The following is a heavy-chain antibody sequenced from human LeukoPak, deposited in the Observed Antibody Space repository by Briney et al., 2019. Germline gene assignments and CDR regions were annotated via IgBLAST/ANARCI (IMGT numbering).Heavy chain of an antibody. CDR1: GGSISSYY. D-gene: IGHD6-19*01. CDR3: AREAVSGWYDYFDS. CDR2: IYYSGST. Sequence: SETLSLTCTVSGGSISSYYWSWIRQPPGKGLEWIGYIYYSGSTNYNPSLKSRVIISVDTSKNQFSLKLSSVTAADTAVYYCAREAVSGWYDYFDSWGQGTLVTVSS. V-gene: IGHV4-59*01. J-gene: IGHJ4*02.